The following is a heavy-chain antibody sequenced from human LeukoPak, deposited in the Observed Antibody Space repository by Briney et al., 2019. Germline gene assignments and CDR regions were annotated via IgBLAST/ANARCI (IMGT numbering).Heavy chain of an antibody. J-gene: IGHJ4*02. Sequence: GASVKVSCKASGYTFTSYYMHWVRQAPGQGLEWMGIINPSGGSTSYAQKFQGRVTMTRDTSTSTVYMELSSLRSDDTAVYYCARVSPIAAAVAYYFDYWGQGTLVTVSS. CDR3: ARVSPIAAAVAYYFDY. V-gene: IGHV1-46*01. CDR2: INPSGGST. CDR1: GYTFTSYY. D-gene: IGHD6-13*01.